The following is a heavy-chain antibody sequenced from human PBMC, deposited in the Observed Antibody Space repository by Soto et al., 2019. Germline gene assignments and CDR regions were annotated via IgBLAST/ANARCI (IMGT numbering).Heavy chain of an antibody. CDR3: ARVGYCSSTRCYDWFDP. CDR1: GYTFTGYY. J-gene: IGHJ5*02. D-gene: IGHD2-2*01. CDR2: INPNSGGT. Sequence: ASVEVSCKASGYTFTGYYMHWVRQAPGQGLEWMGWINPNSGGTNYAQKFQGWVTMTRDTSISTAYMELSRLRSDDTAVYYCARVGYCSSTRCYDWFDPWGQGTLVTVSS. V-gene: IGHV1-2*04.